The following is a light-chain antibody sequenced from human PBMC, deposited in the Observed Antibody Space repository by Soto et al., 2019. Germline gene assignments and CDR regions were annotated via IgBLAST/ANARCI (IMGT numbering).Light chain of an antibody. V-gene: IGKV3-11*01. CDR3: QHRSNWPSVT. CDR1: QSVTTS. J-gene: IGKJ4*01. CDR2: DAS. Sequence: EIVLTQSPATLSLSPGDRATLSCRASQSVTTSLAWYQHQPGQAPRLLIYDASNRPTRIPARFSGSGSGTHFSLTISSLEPEDFAVYYCQHRSNWPSVTFGGGTKLEIK.